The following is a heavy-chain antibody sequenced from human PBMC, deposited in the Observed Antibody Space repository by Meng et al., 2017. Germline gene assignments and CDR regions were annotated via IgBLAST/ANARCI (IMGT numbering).Heavy chain of an antibody. CDR1: GYTFTGYY. D-gene: IGHD2-2*01. V-gene: IGHV1-2*06. CDR3: ARDNRQLNTLDAIYYYSYGMDV. J-gene: IGHJ6*02. CDR2: INPNSGGT. Sequence: ASVKVSCKASGYTFTGYYMHWMRQAPGQGLEWMGRINPNSGGTNYAQKFQGRVTMTRDTSISTAYMELSRLRSDDTAVYYCARDNRQLNTLDAIYYYSYGMDVWGQGTTVTVSS.